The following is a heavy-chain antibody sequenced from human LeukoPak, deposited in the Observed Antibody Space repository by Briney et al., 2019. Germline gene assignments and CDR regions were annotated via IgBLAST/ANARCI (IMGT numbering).Heavy chain of an antibody. Sequence: GESPKISCKGSGYSFTSYWIGWVRQMPGKGLEWMGIIYPGDSDTRYSPSFQGQVTISADKSISTAYLQWSSLKASDTAMYYCVLETYDSSGYYPVDYWGQGTLVTVSS. D-gene: IGHD3-22*01. CDR1: GYSFTSYW. CDR2: IYPGDSDT. V-gene: IGHV5-51*01. CDR3: VLETYDSSGYYPVDY. J-gene: IGHJ4*02.